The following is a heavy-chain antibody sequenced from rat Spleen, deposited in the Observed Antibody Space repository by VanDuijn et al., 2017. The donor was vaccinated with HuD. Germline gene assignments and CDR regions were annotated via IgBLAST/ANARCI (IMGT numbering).Heavy chain of an antibody. CDR3: VRHSTWGFDY. D-gene: IGHD4-1*01. J-gene: IGHJ4*01. CDR1: GFIFSNYD. V-gene: IGHV5-25*01. Sequence: EVQLVESGGGLVQPGRSLKLSCAASGFIFSNYDMAWVRQAPTQGLEWVASIRTSGGTTYYRDSVKGRFPISRDNAKSTLYLQMDSLRSEDTATYYGVRHSTWGFDYWGQGGSVTVSS. CDR2: IRTSGGTT.